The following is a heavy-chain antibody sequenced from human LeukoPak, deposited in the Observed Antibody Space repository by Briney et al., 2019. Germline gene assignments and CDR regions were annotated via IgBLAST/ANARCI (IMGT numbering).Heavy chain of an antibody. Sequence: ASVKVSCKASGGTFISYAISWVRQAPGQGLEWMGRIIPILGIANYAQKFQGRVTITADKSTSTAYMELSSLRSEDTAVYYCARAPMTTVTPDWYFDLWGRGTLVTVSS. D-gene: IGHD4-17*01. CDR3: ARAPMTTVTPDWYFDL. CDR2: IIPILGIA. CDR1: GGTFISYA. V-gene: IGHV1-69*04. J-gene: IGHJ2*01.